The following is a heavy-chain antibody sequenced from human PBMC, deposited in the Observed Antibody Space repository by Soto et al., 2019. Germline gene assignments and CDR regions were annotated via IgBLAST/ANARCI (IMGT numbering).Heavy chain of an antibody. J-gene: IGHJ4*02. CDR1: GYTFTSYS. V-gene: IGHV1-3*01. CDR2: INGANDNT. Sequence: QVQFVQSGAEVKKPGASVKVSCKASGYTFTSYSIHWVRQAPGQRLEWMGWINGANDNTRYSQKFQGRVTITRDTPETTVYMELSSLRSDDTAVYYCARDSFDTLGYHHFDYWGQGTLVTVSP. D-gene: IGHD3-22*01. CDR3: ARDSFDTLGYHHFDY.